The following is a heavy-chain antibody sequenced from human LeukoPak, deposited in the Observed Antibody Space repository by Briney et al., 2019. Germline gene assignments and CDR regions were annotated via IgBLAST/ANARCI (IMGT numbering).Heavy chain of an antibody. D-gene: IGHD2-15*01. J-gene: IGHJ4*02. Sequence: GGSLRLSCAASGFTFSTYAMNWVRQAPGRGLEWVSTISGSGGNTYYADSVKGRFTISRDNSKNTLYLQMSSLGADDTAVYYCAKDWSRNRLVATSYDYWGQGTLVTVSS. CDR2: ISGSGGNT. V-gene: IGHV3-23*01. CDR1: GFTFSTYA. CDR3: AKDWSRNRLVATSYDY.